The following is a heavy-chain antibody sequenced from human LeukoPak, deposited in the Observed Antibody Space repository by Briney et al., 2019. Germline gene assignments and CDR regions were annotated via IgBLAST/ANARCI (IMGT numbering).Heavy chain of an antibody. Sequence: PGGSLRLSCAASGFTFSSYEMNWVRQAPGKGLDWVSYISTSGSTIYYADSVKGRFTISRDNSKNTLYLQMNSLRAEDTAVYYCARGPLPTYYYDSSGYLAEYFQHWGQGTLVTVSS. D-gene: IGHD3-22*01. V-gene: IGHV3-48*03. J-gene: IGHJ1*01. CDR2: ISTSGSTI. CDR3: ARGPLPTYYYDSSGYLAEYFQH. CDR1: GFTFSSYE.